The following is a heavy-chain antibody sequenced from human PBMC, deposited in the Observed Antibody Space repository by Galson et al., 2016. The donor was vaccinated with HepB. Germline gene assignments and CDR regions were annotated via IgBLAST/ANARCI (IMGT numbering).Heavy chain of an antibody. D-gene: IGHD3-3*01. CDR1: GYTFTNYY. V-gene: IGHV1-46*01. Sequence: SVKVSCKASGYTFTNYYMHWVRQAPGQGLEWMGVISPSGDGTRYAQKFQGRVTMTRDTSTSTVYMDLSSLRSEDTAVYYCARDTPSSGTIDGMDVWGQGTTVTVSS. CDR2: ISPSGDGT. CDR3: ARDTPSSGTIDGMDV. J-gene: IGHJ6*02.